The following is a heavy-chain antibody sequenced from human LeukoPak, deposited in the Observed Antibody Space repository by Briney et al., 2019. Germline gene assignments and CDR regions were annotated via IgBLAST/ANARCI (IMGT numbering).Heavy chain of an antibody. J-gene: IGHJ5*02. CDR2: IYTRCIT. CDR3: ARDRGYSYGYNWFDP. D-gene: IGHD5-18*01. Sequence: IYTRCITNYNPSLNSRVTMSVDTSKNQFSLKLSSVTAADTAVYYCARDRGYSYGYNWFDPWGQGTLVTVSS. V-gene: IGHV4-4*07.